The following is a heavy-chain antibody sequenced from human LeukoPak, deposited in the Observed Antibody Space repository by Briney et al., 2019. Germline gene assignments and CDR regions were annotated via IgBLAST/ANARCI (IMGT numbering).Heavy chain of an antibody. D-gene: IGHD3-9*01. CDR3: ARHPPDILTGYYLYFDY. CDR1: GYSFTSYW. CDR2: IYPGDSDT. V-gene: IGHV5-51*01. J-gene: IGHJ4*02. Sequence: GESLKISCKGSGYSFTSYWIGWVRQMPGKGLEWMGIIYPGDSDTRYSPSFQGQVTISADKSISTAYLQWSSLKASDTAMYYCARHPPDILTGYYLYFDYWGQGTLVTVSS.